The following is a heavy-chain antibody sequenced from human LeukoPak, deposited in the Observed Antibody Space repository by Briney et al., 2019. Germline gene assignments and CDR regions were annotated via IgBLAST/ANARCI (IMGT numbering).Heavy chain of an antibody. D-gene: IGHD6-13*01. V-gene: IGHV1-2*02. CDR2: INPNSGGT. Sequence: ASVKVSCKASGYTFTGYYMHWVRQAPGQGLEWMGWINPNSGGTNYAQKFQGRVTMTRDTSISTAYMELSRLRSDDTAVYHCARVRQQLVRDFDYWGQGTLVTVSS. CDR3: ARVRQQLVRDFDY. CDR1: GYTFTGYY. J-gene: IGHJ4*02.